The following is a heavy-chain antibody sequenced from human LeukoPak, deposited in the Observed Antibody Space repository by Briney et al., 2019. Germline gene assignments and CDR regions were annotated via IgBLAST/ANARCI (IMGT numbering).Heavy chain of an antibody. CDR3: ARVPRIAAAGTSQTEYCYYYGMDV. J-gene: IGHJ6*02. CDR1: GFTFSSYW. D-gene: IGHD6-13*01. V-gene: IGHV3-7*01. Sequence: GGSLRLSCAASGFTFSSYWMSWVRQAPGKGLEWVANIKQDGSEKYYVDSVKGRFTISRDNAKNSLYLQMNSLRAEDTAVYYCARVPRIAAAGTSQTEYCYYYGMDVWGQGTTVTVSS. CDR2: IKQDGSEK.